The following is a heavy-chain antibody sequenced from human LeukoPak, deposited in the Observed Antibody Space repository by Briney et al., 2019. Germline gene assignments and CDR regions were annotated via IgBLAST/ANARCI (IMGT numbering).Heavy chain of an antibody. CDR3: ARDYDSSGTGLAAGY. CDR2: ISGYNGNT. Sequence: ASVKVSCKASGYTFSNYGITWVRQAPRQGLEWMGWISGYNGNTNYAQKFQGRVTMTIDTSTSTAYMELRSLRSDDTAVYYCARDYDSSGTGLAAGYWGQGTLVTVSS. CDR1: GYTFSNYG. J-gene: IGHJ4*02. V-gene: IGHV1-18*01. D-gene: IGHD3-22*01.